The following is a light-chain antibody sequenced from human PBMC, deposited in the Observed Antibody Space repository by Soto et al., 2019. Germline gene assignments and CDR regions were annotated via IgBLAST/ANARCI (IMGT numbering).Light chain of an antibody. Sequence: EVVLTQSPGTLSLSPGDRATLSCRASHNVSSSYLAWYQHKRGQAPRFLMYGASRRASGIPDRFSASGTGTDFTLTISRLEPEDFAVYFCHQSWRSGVTFGPGTKVDLK. CDR1: HNVSSSY. J-gene: IGKJ3*01. CDR3: HQSWRSGVT. V-gene: IGKV3-20*01. CDR2: GAS.